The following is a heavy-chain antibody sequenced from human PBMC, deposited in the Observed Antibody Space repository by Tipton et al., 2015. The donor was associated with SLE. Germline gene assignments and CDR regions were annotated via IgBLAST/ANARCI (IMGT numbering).Heavy chain of an antibody. D-gene: IGHD1-14*01. CDR2: IKEDGSEK. V-gene: IGHV3-7*03. CDR3: ARWGAQLGTDNWFDP. Sequence: SLRLSCAASEFRFSSFWMSWVRQAPGKGLEWVANIKEDGSEKYYVDSVKGRFTISRDNAKNSLYLHMNSLRAEDTAVYYCARWGAQLGTDNWFDPWGQGTLVTVSS. J-gene: IGHJ5*02. CDR1: EFRFSSFW.